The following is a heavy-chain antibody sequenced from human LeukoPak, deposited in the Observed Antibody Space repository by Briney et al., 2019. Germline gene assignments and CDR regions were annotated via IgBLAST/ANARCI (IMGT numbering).Heavy chain of an antibody. CDR1: GGSISSYY. CDR3: ARGETRITIFGVVIRAFDI. Sequence: SETLSLTCTVSGGSISSYYWSWIRQPPGKGLEWIGYIYYSGSTNYNPSLKSRVTISVDTSKNQFSLKLSSVTAADTAVYYCARGETRITIFGVVIRAFDIWGQGTMATVSS. J-gene: IGHJ3*02. D-gene: IGHD3-3*01. V-gene: IGHV4-59*01. CDR2: IYYSGST.